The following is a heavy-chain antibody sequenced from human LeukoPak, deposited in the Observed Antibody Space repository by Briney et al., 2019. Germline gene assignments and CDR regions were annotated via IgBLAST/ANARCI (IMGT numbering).Heavy chain of an antibody. CDR3: ARMGYSSSSFDF. CDR1: GFTFTNYW. V-gene: IGHV3-7*03. D-gene: IGHD6-6*01. CDR2: IKQDGSQI. J-gene: IGHJ4*02. Sequence: PGGSLRLSCAASGFTFTNYWMTWVRQTPGKGLEWVANIKQDGSQIFYVDSVKGRFTISRDSAKSSVYLQMNNVRAEDTAVYHCARMGYSSSSFDFWGQGTLVTVSS.